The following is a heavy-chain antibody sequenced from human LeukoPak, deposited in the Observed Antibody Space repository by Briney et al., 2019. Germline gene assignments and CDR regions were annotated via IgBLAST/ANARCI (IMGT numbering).Heavy chain of an antibody. V-gene: IGHV1-18*01. CDR3: ARAHYYGSGSYPSWFDP. CDR2: ISGYNSKP. J-gene: IGHJ5*02. Sequence: ASVKVSCKTSGYSFTNYGITWVRQAPGQGLEWMGWISGYNSKPFYAQNFQGRVTMTTDTSTSTVYMELRSLRSDDTAVYYCARAHYYGSGSYPSWFDPWGQGTLVTVSS. D-gene: IGHD3-10*01. CDR1: GYSFTNYG.